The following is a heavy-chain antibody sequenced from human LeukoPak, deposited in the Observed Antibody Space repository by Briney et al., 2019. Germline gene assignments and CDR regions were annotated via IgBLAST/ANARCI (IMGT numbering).Heavy chain of an antibody. Sequence: ASVTVSCKASGYTFTSYGISWVRQAPGQGLEWMGWISAYNGSTNYSQKLQGRVTMTTDTSTSTAYMELRSLRSDDTAVYYCARVAKQTSGGWFDPWGQGILVTVSS. CDR3: ARVAKQTSGGWFDP. CDR1: GYTFTSYG. CDR2: ISAYNGST. J-gene: IGHJ5*02. V-gene: IGHV1-18*01. D-gene: IGHD3-16*01.